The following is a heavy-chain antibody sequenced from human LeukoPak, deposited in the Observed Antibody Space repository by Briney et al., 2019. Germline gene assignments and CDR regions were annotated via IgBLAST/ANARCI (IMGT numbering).Heavy chain of an antibody. J-gene: IGHJ3*02. V-gene: IGHV3-9*01. CDR3: ARNTYDAFDI. D-gene: IGHD2-8*01. Sequence: GRSLRLSCAASGFTFDDYAMHWVRQAPGKGLEWVSGISWNSGSIGYADSVKGRFTISRDNAKNSLYLQMNSLRAEDTALYYCARNTYDAFDIWGQGTMVTVSS. CDR2: ISWNSGSI. CDR1: GFTFDDYA.